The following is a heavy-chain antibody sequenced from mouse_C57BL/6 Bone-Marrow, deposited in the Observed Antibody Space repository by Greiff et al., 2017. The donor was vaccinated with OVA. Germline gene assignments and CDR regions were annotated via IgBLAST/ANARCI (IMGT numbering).Heavy chain of an antibody. CDR1: GYTFTSYW. J-gene: IGHJ1*03. Sequence: QVQLQQPGAELVKPGASVKLSCKASGYTFTSYWMQWVKQRPGQGLEWIGEIDPSDSYTNYNQKFKGKATLTADTSSSTAYMQLSSLTSEDSAVYYCARRGWDWYFDVWGTGTTVTVSS. V-gene: IGHV1-50*01. D-gene: IGHD1-1*02. CDR3: ARRGWDWYFDV. CDR2: IDPSDSYT.